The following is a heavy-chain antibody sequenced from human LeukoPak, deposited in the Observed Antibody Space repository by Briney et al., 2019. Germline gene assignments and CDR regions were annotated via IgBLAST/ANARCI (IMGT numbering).Heavy chain of an antibody. CDR1: GYTFTSYD. CDR3: ARPRSPGGHDPHYYYYGMDV. CDR2: MNPNSGNT. V-gene: IGHV1-8*01. J-gene: IGHJ6*02. Sequence: ASVKVSCKASGYTFTSYDINWVRQAPGQGLEWMGWMNPNSGNTAYARKFQGRVTMTRDTSITTAYMELSSLRSEDTAMYYCARPRSPGGHDPHYYYYGMDVWGQGTTVTVSS. D-gene: IGHD5-12*01.